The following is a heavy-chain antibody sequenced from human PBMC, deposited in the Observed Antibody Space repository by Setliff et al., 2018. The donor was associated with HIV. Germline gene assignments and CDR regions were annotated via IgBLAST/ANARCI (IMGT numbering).Heavy chain of an antibody. CDR1: GGSISSSSYY. CDR2: IYHTGRT. CDR3: ASRIYYYDESRVLREEGFVP. Sequence: SETLSLTCTVSGGSISSSSYYWGWIRQPPGKGLEWIGSIYHTGRTYYNRSLESRLTISIDTSKNQFSLKLTSVTAADTAMYYCASRIYYYDESRVLREEGFVPWGQGTLVTVSS. D-gene: IGHD3-22*01. J-gene: IGHJ5*02. V-gene: IGHV4-39*01.